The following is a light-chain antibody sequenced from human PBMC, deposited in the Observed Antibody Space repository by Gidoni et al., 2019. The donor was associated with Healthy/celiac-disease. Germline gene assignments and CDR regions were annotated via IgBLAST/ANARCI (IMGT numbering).Light chain of an antibody. V-gene: IGKV1-33*01. CDR2: DAS. CDR3: QQYDNLLLT. Sequence: DIQLTPSPSSLSASVGDSVTITCQASQDISNYLNWYQQKPGKAPKLLIYDASNLETGVPSRFSGSGSGTDFTFTISSLQPEDIATYYCQQYDNLLLTFGGGTKVEIK. J-gene: IGKJ4*01. CDR1: QDISNY.